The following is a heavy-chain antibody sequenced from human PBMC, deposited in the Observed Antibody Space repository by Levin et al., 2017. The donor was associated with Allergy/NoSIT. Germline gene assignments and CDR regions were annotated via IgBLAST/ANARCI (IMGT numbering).Heavy chain of an antibody. Sequence: GGSLRLSCAASGFTFSSYYMHWVRQAPGKGLAWVSNIHTDTSVTNYADSVKGRFTISRDNAKNTLYLQMNSLRAEDTAVYYCARGGCSATSCLDYWGQGTLVTVSS. CDR1: GFTFSSYY. V-gene: IGHV3-74*01. D-gene: IGHD2-15*01. CDR3: ARGGCSATSCLDY. J-gene: IGHJ4*02. CDR2: IHTDTSVT.